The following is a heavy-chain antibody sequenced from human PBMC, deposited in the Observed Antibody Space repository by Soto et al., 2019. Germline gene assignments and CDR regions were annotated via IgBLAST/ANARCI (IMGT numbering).Heavy chain of an antibody. CDR2: IKQDGSQI. D-gene: IGHD3-10*01. CDR3: VRAVASAGSY. Sequence: XGSRRLSCAASGFTFSSFWQNWVRQAPGKGLEWVANIKQDGSQIYYLDAVKGRFTISRDNAKNSLYLQMNSLRVEDTAVYYCVRAVASAGSYWGQGCLVTVSS. V-gene: IGHV3-7*01. J-gene: IGHJ1*01. CDR1: GFTFSSFW.